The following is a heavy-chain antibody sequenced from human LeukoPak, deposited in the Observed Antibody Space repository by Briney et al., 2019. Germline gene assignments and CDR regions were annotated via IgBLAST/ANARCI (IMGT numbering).Heavy chain of an antibody. V-gene: IGHV1-2*02. CDR3: ARDLEVRGVILYYYYYGMDV. Sequence: GASVKVSCKASGYTFTGYYMHWVRQAPGQGLEWMGWINPNSGGTNYAQKFQGRVTMTRDTSTSTAYMELSRLRSDDTAVYYCARDLEVRGVILYYYYYGMDVWGQGTTVTVSS. CDR2: INPNSGGT. J-gene: IGHJ6*02. CDR1: GYTFTGYY. D-gene: IGHD3-10*01.